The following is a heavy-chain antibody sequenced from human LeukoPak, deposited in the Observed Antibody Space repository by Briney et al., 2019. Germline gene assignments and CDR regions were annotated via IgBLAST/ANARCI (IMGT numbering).Heavy chain of an antibody. J-gene: IGHJ4*02. Sequence: GGSLRLSCAACGFTFNTYAMSWVRQAPGKGLEWVSGVIGSGKSTFYADSVKGRFTISRDNSRNTLYLQMNSLRVEDTALYYCTRPHVDGGYYYHQYWGQGTLVTVSS. CDR1: GFTFNTYA. D-gene: IGHD3-22*01. CDR2: VIGSGKST. CDR3: TRPHVDGGYYYHQY. V-gene: IGHV3-23*01.